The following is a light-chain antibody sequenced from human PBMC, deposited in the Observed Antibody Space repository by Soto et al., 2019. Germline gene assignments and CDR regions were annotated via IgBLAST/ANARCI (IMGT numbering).Light chain of an antibody. CDR2: DNT. V-gene: IGLV1-40*01. CDR3: QSYDSSLSGSYV. CDR1: SSNIGAGYD. Sequence: QSVLTQPPSVSGAPGQRVTISCTGSSSNIGAGYDVHWYQHLPGSAPQLLIYDNTNRPSGVPDRFSGAKSATSASLAITGLQAEDEADYYCQSYDSSLSGSYVFGTGTKVTVL. J-gene: IGLJ1*01.